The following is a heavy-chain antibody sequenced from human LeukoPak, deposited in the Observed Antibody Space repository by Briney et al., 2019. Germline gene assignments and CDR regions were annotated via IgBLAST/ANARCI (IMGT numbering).Heavy chain of an antibody. CDR3: ARVSTWSIDY. V-gene: IGHV1-69*04. D-gene: IGHD2-8*01. CDR1: GGTFSSYA. J-gene: IGHJ4*02. CDR2: IIPILGIA. Sequence: GASVKVSCKASGGTFSSYAISWVRQAPGQGLEWMGRIIPILGIANYAQKIQGRVTITADKSTSTAYMELSSLRCEDTAVYYCARVSTWSIDYWGQGTLVTVSS.